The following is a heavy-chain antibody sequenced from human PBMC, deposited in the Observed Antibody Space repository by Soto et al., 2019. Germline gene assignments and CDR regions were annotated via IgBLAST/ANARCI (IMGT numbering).Heavy chain of an antibody. CDR3: AAINSGYSGYDFGGGYYYGMDV. D-gene: IGHD5-12*01. CDR1: GYTFTSYY. CDR2: INPSGGST. J-gene: IGHJ6*02. Sequence: ASVKVSCKASGYTFTSYYMHWVRQAPGQGLEWMGIINPSGGSTSYAQKFQGRVTMTRDTSTSTVYMELSSLRSEDTAVYYCAAINSGYSGYDFGGGYYYGMDVWGQGTTVTVSS. V-gene: IGHV1-46*03.